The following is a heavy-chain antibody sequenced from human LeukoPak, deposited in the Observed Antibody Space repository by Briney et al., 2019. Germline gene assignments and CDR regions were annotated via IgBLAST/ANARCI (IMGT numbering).Heavy chain of an antibody. CDR3: ARIGQQGLGAYNWFDP. CDR2: ISYDGSNK. V-gene: IGHV3-30*04. CDR1: GFTFSSYA. J-gene: IGHJ5*02. D-gene: IGHD3/OR15-3a*01. Sequence: GGSLRLSCAASGFTFSSYAMHWVRQAPGKGLEWVAVISYDGSNKYYADSVKGRFTISRDNSKNTLYLQMNSLRAEDTAVYYCARIGQQGLGAYNWFDPWGQGTLVTVSS.